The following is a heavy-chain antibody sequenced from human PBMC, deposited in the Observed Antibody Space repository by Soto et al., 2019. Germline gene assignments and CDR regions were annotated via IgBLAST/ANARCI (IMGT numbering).Heavy chain of an antibody. D-gene: IGHD3-3*01. V-gene: IGHV1-18*04. J-gene: IGHJ3*02. CDR2: ISAYNGNT. CDR3: ARFGNSYLAFWSGPNPDDAFDI. Sequence: ASVKVSCKPSGYTFTGYYVHWVRQAPGQGLEWMGWISAYNGNTNYAQKLQGRVTMTTDTSTSTAYMELRSLRSDDTAVYYCARFGNSYLAFWSGPNPDDAFDIWGQGTMVTVSS. CDR1: GYTFTGYY.